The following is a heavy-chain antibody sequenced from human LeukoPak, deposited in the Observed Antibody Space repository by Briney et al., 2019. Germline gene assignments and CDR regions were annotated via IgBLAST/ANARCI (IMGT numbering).Heavy chain of an antibody. CDR3: ARGPSGYSGRWVY. V-gene: IGHV4-59*12. D-gene: IGHD5-12*01. J-gene: IGHJ4*02. CDR1: GGSISSYY. CDR2: IYYSGST. Sequence: PSETLSLTCTVSGGSISSYYWSWIRQPPGKGLEWIGYIYYSGSTNYNPSLKSRVTISVDTSKNQFSLKVSSVTAADTAVYYCARGPSGYSGRWVYWGQGTLVTVSS.